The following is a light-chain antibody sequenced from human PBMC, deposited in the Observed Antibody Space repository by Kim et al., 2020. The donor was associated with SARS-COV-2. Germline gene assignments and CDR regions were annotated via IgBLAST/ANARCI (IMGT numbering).Light chain of an antibody. CDR3: HQYDDLI. CDR1: QDSRNY. Sequence: LSASVGDRGTITCQASQDSRNYLNWYQHKSGKAPKLLIYDASTLDTGVPSRFSGSGSGTHFTFTITSLQPEDVATYYCHQYDDLIFGGGTKVDIK. CDR2: DAS. J-gene: IGKJ4*01. V-gene: IGKV1-33*01.